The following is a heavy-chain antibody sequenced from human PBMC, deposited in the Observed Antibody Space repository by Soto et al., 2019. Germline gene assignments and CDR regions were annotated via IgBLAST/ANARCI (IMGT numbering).Heavy chain of an antibody. V-gene: IGHV4-30-4*01. D-gene: IGHD3-10*01. CDR2: SYNSGNT. J-gene: IGHJ4*02. CDR1: GASISSGDYY. Sequence: QVQLQESGPGLVKPSQTLSLTCTVSGASISSGDYYWSWIRQPPGKGLEWIGYSYNSGNTFYTPSLESRGTISRDTSKNHFSLNLSSVTAAETAVYFCARGDFTMFRGAASHWGQGTLVTVSS. CDR3: ARGDFTMFRGAASH.